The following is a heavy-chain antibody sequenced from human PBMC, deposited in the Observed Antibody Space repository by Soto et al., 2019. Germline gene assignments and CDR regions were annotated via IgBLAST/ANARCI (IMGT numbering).Heavy chain of an antibody. V-gene: IGHV4-59*08. Sequence: SETLSLTCTVSGGSISSYYWSWIRQPPGKGLEWIGYIYYSGSTNYNPSLKSRVTISVDTSKNQFSPKLSSVTAADTAVYYCARHEYTEGYMDVWGKGTTVTVSS. D-gene: IGHD5-18*01. CDR2: IYYSGST. CDR1: GGSISSYY. J-gene: IGHJ6*03. CDR3: ARHEYTEGYMDV.